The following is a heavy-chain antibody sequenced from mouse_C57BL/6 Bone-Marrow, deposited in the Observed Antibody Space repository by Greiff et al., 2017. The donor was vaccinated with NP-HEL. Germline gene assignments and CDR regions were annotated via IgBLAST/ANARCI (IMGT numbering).Heavy chain of an antibody. Sequence: QVQLKESGPGLVQPSQSLSITCTVSGFSLTSYGVHWVRQSPGKGLEWLGVIWRGGSTDYNAAFMSRLSITKDNSKSQVFFIINILQAADPAIYYCAKHRNYRYFDVWGTGTTVTVSS. CDR1: GFSLTSYG. CDR3: AKHRNYRYFDV. V-gene: IGHV2-5*01. J-gene: IGHJ1*03. CDR2: IWRGGST.